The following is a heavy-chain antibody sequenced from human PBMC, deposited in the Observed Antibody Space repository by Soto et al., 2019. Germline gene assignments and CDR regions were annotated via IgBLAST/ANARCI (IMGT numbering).Heavy chain of an antibody. V-gene: IGHV3-9*01. J-gene: IGHJ4*02. CDR2: ISWHGSSI. D-gene: IGHD3-22*01. CDR3: ARDFRSNEYDTTGYFDH. Sequence: PGGSLRLSCAASGFTFDDYAMHWVRQAPGKGLEWVAVISWHGSSIGYADSVKGRFTISRDNSKNKLYLQMNSLRAEDTALYYCARDFRSNEYDTTGYFDHSGQGTQVTVSS. CDR1: GFTFDDYA.